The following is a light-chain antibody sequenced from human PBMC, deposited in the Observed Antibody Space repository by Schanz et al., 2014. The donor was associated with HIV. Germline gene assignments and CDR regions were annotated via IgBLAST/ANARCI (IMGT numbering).Light chain of an antibody. J-gene: IGKJ1*01. CDR2: AAS. CDR1: QGLRHD. CDR3: QKYNSAPWT. V-gene: IGKV1-6*01. Sequence: AIQMTQSPSSLSASVGDRVTITCRASQGLRHDLGWYPQQPGKAPKLLIYAASTLQSGVPSRFSGSGSGTDFTXXXSSLXPEDVAAYYCQKYNSAPWTFAQGTKVEIK.